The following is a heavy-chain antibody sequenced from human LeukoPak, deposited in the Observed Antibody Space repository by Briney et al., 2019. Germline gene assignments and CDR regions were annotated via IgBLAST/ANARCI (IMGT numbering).Heavy chain of an antibody. J-gene: IGHJ5*02. CDR2: INPNSGGT. D-gene: IGHD1-26*01. Sequence: VASVKVSCKASGYTFTGYYMHWVRQAPGQGLEWMGRINPNSGGTNYAQKFQGRVTMTRDTSISTAYMELSRLRSDDTAVYYCARGADRWGHNWFDPWGQGTLVTVSS. CDR3: ARGADRWGHNWFDP. CDR1: GYTFTGYY. V-gene: IGHV1-2*06.